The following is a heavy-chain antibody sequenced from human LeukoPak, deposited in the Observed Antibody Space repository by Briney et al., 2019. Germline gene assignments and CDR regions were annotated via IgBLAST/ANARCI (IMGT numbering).Heavy chain of an antibody. CDR1: GGSISSSNW. D-gene: IGHD7-27*01. Sequence: SETLSLTCAVSGGSISSSNWWSWVRQPPGKGLEWIGYIYHSGIPYYNPSLKSRVTISVDRSKNRFSLKLSSVTAADTAVYYCARLTGNRGDAFDIWGQGTMVTVSS. CDR3: ARLTGNRGDAFDI. V-gene: IGHV4-4*02. CDR2: IYHSGIP. J-gene: IGHJ3*02.